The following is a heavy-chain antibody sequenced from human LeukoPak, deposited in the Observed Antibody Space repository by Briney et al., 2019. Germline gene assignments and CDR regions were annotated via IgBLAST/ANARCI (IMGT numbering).Heavy chain of an antibody. CDR1: GFTFSSYA. V-gene: IGHV3-53*01. Sequence: PGRSLRLSCAASGFTFSSYARSWVRQAPEMGLEWVSVLYSGGTTYYADSVKGRFTISRDNSKNTLYLQMDSLRAEDTAVYYCAREPGTDYRKYYFDYWAREPWSPSPQ. CDR3: AREPGTDYRKYYFDY. CDR2: LYSGGTT. J-gene: IGHJ4*02. D-gene: IGHD1-14*01.